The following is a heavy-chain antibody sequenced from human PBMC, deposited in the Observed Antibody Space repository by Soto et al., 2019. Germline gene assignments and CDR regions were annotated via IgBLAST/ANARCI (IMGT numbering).Heavy chain of an antibody. CDR1: GFSFSSYW. D-gene: IGHD2-8*02. CDR2: MNQHGSDI. V-gene: IGHV3-7*03. J-gene: IGHJ4*02. Sequence: EVQLVESGGGLVQPGGSLRVSCAASGFSFSSYWMAWVRQSPGKGLGWVASMNQHGSDIQYVDSVSGRFTISRDNARNLLYLQMNNLRVEDTAIYYCATDTYCPATCYRGHGNWGQGTLVTVSS. CDR3: ATDTYCPATCYRGHGN.